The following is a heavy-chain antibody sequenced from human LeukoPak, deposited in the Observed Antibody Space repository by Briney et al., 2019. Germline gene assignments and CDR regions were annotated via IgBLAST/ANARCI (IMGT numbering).Heavy chain of an antibody. D-gene: IGHD2-15*01. V-gene: IGHV3-7*01. CDR1: GFTFSSYW. CDR2: IKQDGSEK. J-gene: IGHJ4*02. Sequence: GGSLRLSCAASGFTFSSYWMSWVRQAPGKGLEWVANIKQDGSEKYYVDSVKGRFTISRDNAKNSLYLQMNSLRAEDTAVYYCARDLVVVAAILDYWGQGTLVTVSS. CDR3: ARDLVVVAAILDY.